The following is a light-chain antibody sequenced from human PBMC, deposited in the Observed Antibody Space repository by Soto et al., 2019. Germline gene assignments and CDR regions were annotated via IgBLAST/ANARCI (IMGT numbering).Light chain of an antibody. CDR1: QNINRY. Sequence: DIQMTQSPSSLSASIGDRVTITCRASQNINRYLHWYQQKPGKAPKLLIDATSSLQSGVPSRFSGSGSGTDFTLTISSLQAEDFGTYYCQQSYSSVIFTFGPGPKVVIK. CDR2: ATS. J-gene: IGKJ3*01. V-gene: IGKV1-39*01. CDR3: QQSYSSVIFT.